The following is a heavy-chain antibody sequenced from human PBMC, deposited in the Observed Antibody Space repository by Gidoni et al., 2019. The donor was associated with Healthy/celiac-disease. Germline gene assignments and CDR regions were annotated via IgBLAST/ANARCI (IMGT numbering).Heavy chain of an antibody. CDR3: ARDSDYYDSSGYRYFDY. J-gene: IGHJ4*02. CDR1: GYPFTGYY. CDR2: INPNSGGT. D-gene: IGHD3-22*01. Sequence: QVQLVQSGAEVQKPGDSVKVSCTASGYPFTGYYMHWVRQAPGQGLEWMGWINPNSGGTNYAQKFQGRVTMTRDTSISTAYMELSRLRSDYTAVYYCARDSDYYDSSGYRYFDYWGQGTLVTVSS. V-gene: IGHV1-2*02.